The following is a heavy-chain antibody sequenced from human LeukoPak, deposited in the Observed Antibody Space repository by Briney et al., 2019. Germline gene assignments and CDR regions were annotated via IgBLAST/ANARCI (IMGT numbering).Heavy chain of an antibody. CDR3: ARVFSYGSGSQGDFDY. V-gene: IGHV1-69*06. CDR1: GGTFSSYA. D-gene: IGHD3-10*01. Sequence: SVKVSCKASGGTFSSYAISWVRQAPGQGLEWMGGIIPIFGTANYAQKFQGRVTITAEKSTSTAYMELSSLRSEDTAVYYCARVFSYGSGSQGDFDYWGQGTLVTVSS. J-gene: IGHJ4*02. CDR2: IIPIFGTA.